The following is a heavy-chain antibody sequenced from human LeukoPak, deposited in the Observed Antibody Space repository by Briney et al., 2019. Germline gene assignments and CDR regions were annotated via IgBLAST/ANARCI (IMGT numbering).Heavy chain of an antibody. V-gene: IGHV3-48*02. CDR3: ARDAGYGSKSVGY. J-gene: IGHJ4*02. D-gene: IGHD4-23*01. Sequence: PSETLSLTCTVSGGSISSSSYYWGWVRQAPGKGLEWLSYISSGSSTIYYADSVKGRFTISRDNAKNSLYLQMNSLRDEDSAVYYCARDAGYGSKSVGYWGQGTLVTVSS. CDR2: ISSGSSTI. CDR1: GGSISSSSYY.